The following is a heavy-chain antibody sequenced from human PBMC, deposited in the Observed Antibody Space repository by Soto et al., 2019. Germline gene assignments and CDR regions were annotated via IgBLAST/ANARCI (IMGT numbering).Heavy chain of an antibody. Sequence: QITLKESGPTLVKPTQTLTLTCTFSGFSLSTSGVGVGWIRQPPGKALEWLALIYWDDDKRYSPSLKSRLTIXXDXSTXQVVLTITNMDPVDTATYYCAHLRDGYNYPGAFDIWGQGTMVTVSS. V-gene: IGHV2-5*02. CDR1: GFSLSTSGVG. CDR3: AHLRDGYNYPGAFDI. J-gene: IGHJ3*02. D-gene: IGHD5-12*01. CDR2: IYWDDDK.